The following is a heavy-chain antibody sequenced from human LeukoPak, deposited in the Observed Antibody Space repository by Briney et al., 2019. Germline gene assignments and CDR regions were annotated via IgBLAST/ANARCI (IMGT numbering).Heavy chain of an antibody. D-gene: IGHD3-22*01. CDR2: IKQDGSEK. CDR1: GFTFSSYW. V-gene: IGHV3-7*01. Sequence: GGSLRLSCAASGFTFSSYWMSWVRQAPGKGLEWVANIKQDGSEKYYVDSVKGRFTISRDNAKNSLYLQMNSLRAEDTAVYYCAREQPSDYYDSSGYPAASAQHDAFDTWGQGTMVTVSS. CDR3: AREQPSDYYDSSGYPAASAQHDAFDT. J-gene: IGHJ3*02.